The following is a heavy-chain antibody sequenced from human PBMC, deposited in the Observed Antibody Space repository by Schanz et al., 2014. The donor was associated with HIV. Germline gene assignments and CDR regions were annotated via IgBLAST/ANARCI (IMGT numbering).Heavy chain of an antibody. J-gene: IGHJ2*01. CDR3: AMGPDYYDSSAYYRVGLWYFDL. CDR1: GYTFTGYY. CDR2: INPNSGGT. D-gene: IGHD3-22*01. V-gene: IGHV1-2*02. Sequence: QVQLVQSGAEVKKPGASVKVSCKASGYTFTGYYMHWVRQAPGQGLEWMGWINPNSGGTNYAQKFQRRGAITRYTSISTAYMELRRLRYDDTAVYYCAMGPDYYDSSAYYRVGLWYFDLWGRGTLVTVSS.